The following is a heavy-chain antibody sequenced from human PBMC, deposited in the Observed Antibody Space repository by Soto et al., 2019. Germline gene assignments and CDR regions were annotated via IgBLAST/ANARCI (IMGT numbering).Heavy chain of an antibody. V-gene: IGHV1-69*01. J-gene: IGHJ1*01. CDR3: VRDPDHYYDSSGYYYGYFQH. CDR1: GGTFSSYA. CDR2: IIPIFGTA. Sequence: QVQLVQSGAEVKKPGSSVKVSCKASGGTFSSYAISWVRQAPGQGLEWMGGIIPIFGTANYAQKFQGRVTITADESTSTAYMELSSLRSEDTAVYYCVRDPDHYYDSSGYYYGYFQHWGQGTLVTVSS. D-gene: IGHD3-22*01.